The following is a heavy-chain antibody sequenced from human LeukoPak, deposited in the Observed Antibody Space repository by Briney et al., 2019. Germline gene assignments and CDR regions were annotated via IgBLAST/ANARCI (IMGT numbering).Heavy chain of an antibody. CDR2: INSDGSST. Sequence: GGSLRHSCAASGFTFSSYWMYWVRQAPGKGLVWVSRINSDGSSTSYADSVKGRFTISRDNAKNTLYLQMNSLRAEDTAVYYCARYSGSRNTVDYWGQGTLVTVSS. J-gene: IGHJ4*02. D-gene: IGHD1-26*01. CDR3: ARYSGSRNTVDY. V-gene: IGHV3-74*01. CDR1: GFTFSSYW.